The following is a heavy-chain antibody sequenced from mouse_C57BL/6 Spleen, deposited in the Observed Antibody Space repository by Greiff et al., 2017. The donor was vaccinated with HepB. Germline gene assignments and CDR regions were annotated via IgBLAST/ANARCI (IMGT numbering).Heavy chain of an antibody. J-gene: IGHJ3*01. CDR3: ARSETAQAFAY. V-gene: IGHV1-82*01. D-gene: IGHD3-2*02. CDR2: IYPGDGDT. Sequence: QVQLQESGPELVKPGASVKISCKASGYAFSSSWMNWVKQRPGKGLEWIGRIYPGDGDTNYNGKFKGKATLTADKSSSTAYMQLSSLTSEDSAVYFCARSETAQAFAYWGQGTLVTVSA. CDR1: GYAFSSSW.